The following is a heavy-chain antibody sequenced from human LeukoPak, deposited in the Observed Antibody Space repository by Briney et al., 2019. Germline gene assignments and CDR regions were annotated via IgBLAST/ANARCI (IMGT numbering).Heavy chain of an antibody. CDR2: ITPNSGGT. V-gene: IGHV1-2*02. J-gene: IGHJ4*02. CDR1: GYTFTGYY. D-gene: IGHD3-22*01. Sequence: ASVKVSCKASGYTFTGYYMHWVRQPPGQGLEWMGWITPNSGGTNYAQKFQGRVTMTRDTSISTAYMELSRLRSDDTAVYYCARDLNYYDSSGYYYNYWGQGTLVTVSS. CDR3: ARDLNYYDSSGYYYNY.